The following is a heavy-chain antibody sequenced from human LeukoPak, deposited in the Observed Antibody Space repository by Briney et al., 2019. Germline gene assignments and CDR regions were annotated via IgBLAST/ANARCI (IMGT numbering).Heavy chain of an antibody. CDR1: GFTFSSYA. CDR2: ISGSGGST. J-gene: IGHJ4*02. CDR3: AKDGFSYDSFFGRGERLSDY. D-gene: IGHD3-22*01. Sequence: GGSLRLSCAASGFTFSSYAMSWVRQAPGKGLEWVSAISGSGGSTYYADSVKGRFTISRDNSKNTLYLQMNSLRAEDTAVYYCAKDGFSYDSFFGRGERLSDYWGQGTLVTVSS. V-gene: IGHV3-23*01.